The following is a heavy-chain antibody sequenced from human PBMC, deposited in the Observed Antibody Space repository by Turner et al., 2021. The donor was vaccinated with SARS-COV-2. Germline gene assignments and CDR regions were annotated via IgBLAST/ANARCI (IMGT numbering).Heavy chain of an antibody. CDR3: ASATRGGTYYYSAFDI. CDR2: ISYAGNIK. Sequence: VLLVESGGGVVQPGWSLRLSCAASVFTFSSYTMYWVRQAPGKGLEWVALISYAGNIKQYADSVKGRLTISRDNSKNTVYLQMNSLGAEDTAGYYCASATRGGTYYYSAFDIWGQGTMVTVSS. V-gene: IGHV3-30*04. D-gene: IGHD1-26*01. J-gene: IGHJ3*02. CDR1: VFTFSSYT.